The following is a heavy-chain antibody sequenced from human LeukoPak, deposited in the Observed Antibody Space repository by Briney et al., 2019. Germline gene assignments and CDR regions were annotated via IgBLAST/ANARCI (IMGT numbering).Heavy chain of an antibody. CDR1: GFTFSSYW. J-gene: IGHJ4*02. Sequence: GGSLRLSCAASGFTFSSYWMTWVRQAPGKGLEWVASINQDGSLKYYVDSVKGRFTISRDNAKNTLYLQMNSLRAEDTAVYYCAKGGSRDGYSIWGQGTLVTVSS. CDR2: INQDGSLK. V-gene: IGHV3-7*01. CDR3: AKGGSRDGYSI. D-gene: IGHD5-24*01.